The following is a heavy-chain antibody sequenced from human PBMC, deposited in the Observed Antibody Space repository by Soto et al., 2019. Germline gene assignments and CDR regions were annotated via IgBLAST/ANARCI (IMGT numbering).Heavy chain of an antibody. J-gene: IGHJ4*02. CDR2: IDPSDSYT. D-gene: IGHD5-12*01. CDR1: GYSFTSYW. Sequence: EVQLVQSGAEVKKPGESLRISCKGSGYSFTSYWISWVRQMPGKGLEWMGRIDPSDSYTNYSPSFQGHVTISADKSISTAYLQWSSLKASDTAMYYCARHRGYRGYDSSLDYWGQGTLVTVSS. CDR3: ARHRGYRGYDSSLDY. V-gene: IGHV5-10-1*03.